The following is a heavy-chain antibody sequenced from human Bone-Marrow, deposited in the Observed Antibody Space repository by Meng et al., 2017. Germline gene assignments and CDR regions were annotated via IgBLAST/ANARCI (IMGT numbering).Heavy chain of an antibody. CDR3: AKDLGRGRFGASPPH. V-gene: IGHV3-23*01. CDR1: GFTFSSYA. J-gene: IGHJ4*02. Sequence: GESLMISCAASGFTFSSYALSWVRQAPGKGLEWVSAISGSGGSTYYADSVKGRFTISRDNSKNMLYLQVDSLRAEDTAVYYCAKDLGRGRFGASPPHWGQGTLVTVSS. CDR2: ISGSGGST. D-gene: IGHD3-10*01.